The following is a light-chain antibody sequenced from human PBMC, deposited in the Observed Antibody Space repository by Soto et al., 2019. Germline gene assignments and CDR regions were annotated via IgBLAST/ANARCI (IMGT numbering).Light chain of an antibody. J-gene: IGKJ3*01. CDR3: QQDNSFFRVT. V-gene: IGKV1-12*01. CDR2: DAP. Sequence: DIQMTHSPSSVSASVGDRVSITCRASQGISSWLGCYQQKPGKAHKVLIYDAPSLQSGVPSRLIGSASGTDFTLTIRSLQPEDFATYYCQQDNSFFRVTFGPGTKVDIK. CDR1: QGISSW.